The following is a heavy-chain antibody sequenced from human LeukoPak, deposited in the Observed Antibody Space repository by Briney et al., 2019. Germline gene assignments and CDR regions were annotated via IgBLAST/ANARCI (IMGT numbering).Heavy chain of an antibody. J-gene: IGHJ5*02. D-gene: IGHD2-2*01. CDR3: ARVPGQVPADIFRRYWFDP. V-gene: IGHV4-34*01. CDR1: GGSFSGYY. Sequence: SETLSLTCAVYGGSFSGYYWSWIRQPPGKGLEWIGEINHSGSTNYNPSLQSRVTISVDPSNHQFSLKLSSVTAADTAVYYCARVPGQVPADIFRRYWFDPWGQGTLVTVSS. CDR2: INHSGST.